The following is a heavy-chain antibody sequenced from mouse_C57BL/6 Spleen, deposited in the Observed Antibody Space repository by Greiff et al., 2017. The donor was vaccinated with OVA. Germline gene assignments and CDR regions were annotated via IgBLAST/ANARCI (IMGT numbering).Heavy chain of an antibody. CDR2: IYPGSGST. V-gene: IGHV1-55*01. D-gene: IGHD2-5*01. CDR3: ARRSNYLRYFDV. CDR1: GYTFTSYW. Sequence: VKLQQPGAELVKPGASVKMSCKASGYTFTSYWITWVKQRPGQGLEWIGDIYPGSGSTNYNEKFKSKATLTVDTSSSTAYMQLSSLTSEDSAVYYCARRSNYLRYFDVWGTGTTVTVSS. J-gene: IGHJ1*03.